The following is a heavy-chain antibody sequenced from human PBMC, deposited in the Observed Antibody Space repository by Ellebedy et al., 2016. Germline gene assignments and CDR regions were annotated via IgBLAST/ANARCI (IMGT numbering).Heavy chain of an antibody. CDR1: GFTFSSYA. V-gene: IGHV3-30*04. CDR3: ASAETALIEY. Sequence: GESLKISCAASGFTFSSYAMHWVRQAPGKGLEWVAVISYDGSNKYYADSVKGRFTISRDNSKNTVYLQMNSLRAEDAAVYYCASAETALIEYWGQGTLVTVSS. J-gene: IGHJ4*02. CDR2: ISYDGSNK. D-gene: IGHD5-18*01.